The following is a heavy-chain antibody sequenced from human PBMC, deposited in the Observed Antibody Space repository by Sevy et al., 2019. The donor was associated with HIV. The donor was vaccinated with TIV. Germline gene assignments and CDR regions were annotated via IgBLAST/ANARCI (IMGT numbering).Heavy chain of an antibody. V-gene: IGHV3-15*01. J-gene: IGHJ3*02. CDR3: TTDTGISDYDFWSGRDDTFDN. Sequence: GGSLRLSCAASGFTFSNAWMSWVRQAPGKGLEWVGRIKSKTDGGTTDYAEPVKGRFTISTDESKNTLYLQMNSLKTEEKAVYYCTTDTGISDYDFWSGRDDTFDNWGQGTMVTVSS. D-gene: IGHD3-3*01. CDR2: IKSKTDGGTT. CDR1: GFTFSNAW.